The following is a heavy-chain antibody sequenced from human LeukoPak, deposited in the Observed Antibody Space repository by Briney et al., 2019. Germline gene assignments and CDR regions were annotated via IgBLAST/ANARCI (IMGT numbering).Heavy chain of an antibody. CDR1: GGTFSSYA. D-gene: IGHD4-17*01. J-gene: IGHJ4*02. Sequence: SVKVSCKASGGTFSSYAISWVRQAPGQGLEWMGRIIPIFGTANYAQKFQGRVTITTDEPTSTAYMELSSLRSEDTAVYYCARDQYGDYGLDYWGQGTLVTVSS. CDR2: IIPIFGTA. CDR3: ARDQYGDYGLDY. V-gene: IGHV1-69*05.